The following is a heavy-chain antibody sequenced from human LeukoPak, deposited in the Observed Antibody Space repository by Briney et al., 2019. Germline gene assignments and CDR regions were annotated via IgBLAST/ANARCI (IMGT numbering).Heavy chain of an antibody. Sequence: PSETLSLTCTVSGYSISSGYYWGWIRQPPGKGLEWIGSIYHSGGTYYNPSLKSRVTISVDTSKNQFSLKLSSVTAADTAVYYCARGRQNWNYAVGGYWGQGTLVTVSS. CDR3: ARGRQNWNYAVGGY. D-gene: IGHD1-7*01. CDR2: IYHSGGT. V-gene: IGHV4-38-2*02. J-gene: IGHJ4*02. CDR1: GYSISSGYY.